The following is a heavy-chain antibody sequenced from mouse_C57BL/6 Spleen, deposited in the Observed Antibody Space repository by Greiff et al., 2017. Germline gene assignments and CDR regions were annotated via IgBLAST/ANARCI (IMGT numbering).Heavy chain of an antibody. CDR2: ISSGSSTI. CDR1: GFTFSDYG. V-gene: IGHV5-17*01. Sequence: EVKLMESGGGLVKPGGSLKLSCAASGFTFSDYGMHWVRQAPEKGLEWVAYISSGSSTIYYADTVKGRFTISRDNAKNTLFLQMTSLRSEDAAMYYCARTTGSSYYFVYWGQGTTLTVSS. CDR3: ARTTGSSYYFVY. D-gene: IGHD1-1*01. J-gene: IGHJ2*01.